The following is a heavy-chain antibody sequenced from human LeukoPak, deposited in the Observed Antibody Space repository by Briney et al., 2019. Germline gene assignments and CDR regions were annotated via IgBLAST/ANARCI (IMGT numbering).Heavy chain of an antibody. CDR3: ARGPFVVINAPDY. Sequence: GSLRLSCAASGFTLSSYWMTWVRQAPGKGLEWVANIEHHGSEKYYVDSVKGRFTISRDNAKNSLYLQTNSLRAEDTAVYYCARGPFVVINAPDYWGQGTLVTVSS. J-gene: IGHJ4*02. CDR1: GFTLSSYW. V-gene: IGHV3-7*01. D-gene: IGHD2-21*01. CDR2: IEHHGSEK.